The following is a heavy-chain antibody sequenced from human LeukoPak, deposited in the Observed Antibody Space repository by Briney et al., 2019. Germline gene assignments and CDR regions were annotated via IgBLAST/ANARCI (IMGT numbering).Heavy chain of an antibody. Sequence: GASVKVSCKASGYTFTGYYMHWVRQAPGQGLEWMGWINPNSGGTNYTQKFQGRVTMTRDTSISTAYMELTRLRSDDTAVFYCARVGSIFGPKDYWGQGTLVTVSS. CDR3: ARVGSIFGPKDY. V-gene: IGHV1-2*02. D-gene: IGHD3-3*01. J-gene: IGHJ4*02. CDR1: GYTFTGYY. CDR2: INPNSGGT.